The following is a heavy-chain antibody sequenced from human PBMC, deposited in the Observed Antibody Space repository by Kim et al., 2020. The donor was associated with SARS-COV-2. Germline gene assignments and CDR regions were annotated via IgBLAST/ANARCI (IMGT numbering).Heavy chain of an antibody. D-gene: IGHD3-10*01. CDR1: GFTFSNYW. J-gene: IGHJ2*01. V-gene: IGHV3-7*01. Sequence: GGSLRLSCAGSGFTFSNYWMVWVRQAPGKGLEWLASMDEDGSKKYYLDSVKGRFTISRDNARYSLSLQMNSLRADDTAMYFCSRRGDLNLWGRCTLVTV. CDR3: SRRGDLNL. CDR2: MDEDGSKK.